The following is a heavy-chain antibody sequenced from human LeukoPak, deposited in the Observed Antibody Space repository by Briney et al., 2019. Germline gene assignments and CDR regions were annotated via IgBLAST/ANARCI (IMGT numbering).Heavy chain of an antibody. V-gene: IGHV4-39*07. J-gene: IGHJ3*02. CDR2: IYYSGST. CDR1: GGSISSSNYY. D-gene: IGHD4-17*01. CDR3: ARNSFGDSDAFDI. Sequence: PSETLSLTCTVSGGSISSSNYYWGWIRQPPGKGLEWIGSIYYSGSTYYNPSLKSRVTISVDTSKNQFSLKLSSVTAADTAVYYCARNSFGDSDAFDIWGQGTMVTVSS.